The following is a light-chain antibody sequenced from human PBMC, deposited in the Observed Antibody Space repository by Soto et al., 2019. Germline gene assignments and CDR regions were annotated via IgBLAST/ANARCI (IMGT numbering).Light chain of an antibody. Sequence: EMVLTQSPGTLSLSPGERATRSCRASHSVSSSYLAWYQQTPGQAPRLLIYGASSRATGIPDRFSGSGSGTDFTLTISRLEPEDFAVYYCQQYGSSPFGQGTRLEIK. CDR1: HSVSSSY. V-gene: IGKV3-20*01. CDR3: QQYGSSP. CDR2: GAS. J-gene: IGKJ5*01.